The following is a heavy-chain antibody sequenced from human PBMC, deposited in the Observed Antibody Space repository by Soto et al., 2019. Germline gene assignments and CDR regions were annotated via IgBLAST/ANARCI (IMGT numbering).Heavy chain of an antibody. D-gene: IGHD1-26*01. Sequence: GGSLRLSCAASGFTFSSYAMSWVRQAPGKGLEWVSAISGSGGSTYYADSVEGRFTISVDKSKNQFSLKLSSVTAADTAVYYCARGGTGSIGYWGQGTLVTVSS. CDR2: ISGSGGST. CDR1: GFTFSSYA. J-gene: IGHJ4*02. CDR3: ARGGTGSIGY. V-gene: IGHV3-23*01.